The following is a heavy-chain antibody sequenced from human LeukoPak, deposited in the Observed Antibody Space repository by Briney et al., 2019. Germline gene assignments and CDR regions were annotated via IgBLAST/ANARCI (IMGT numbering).Heavy chain of an antibody. V-gene: IGHV3-74*01. Sequence: GGSLRLSCAASGFTFSSYWMHWFRQAPGKGLVWVSRINTDGRTTGYADSVRGRFTISRDNAKNTLYLQMNGLRAEDTAVYYCAKDLNWNTADYWGQGTLVSVSS. CDR1: GFTFSSYW. CDR2: INTDGRTT. D-gene: IGHD1/OR15-1a*01. CDR3: AKDLNWNTADY. J-gene: IGHJ4*02.